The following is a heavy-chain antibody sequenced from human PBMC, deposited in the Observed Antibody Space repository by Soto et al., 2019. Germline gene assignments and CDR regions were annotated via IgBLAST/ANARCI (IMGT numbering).Heavy chain of an antibody. V-gene: IGHV4-61*08. CDR3: ARRLAAAGTCWFDP. J-gene: IGHJ5*02. CDR1: GGSISSGDYY. D-gene: IGHD6-13*01. CDR2: IYYSGST. Sequence: SETLSLTCTVSGGSISSGDYYWSWIRQPPGKGLEWIGYIYYSGSTNYNPSLKSRVTISVDTSKNQFSLKLSSVTAADTAVYYCARRLAAAGTCWFDPWGQGTLVTVSS.